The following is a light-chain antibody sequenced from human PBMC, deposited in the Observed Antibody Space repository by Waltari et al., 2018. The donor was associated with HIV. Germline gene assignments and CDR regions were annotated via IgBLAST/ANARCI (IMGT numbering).Light chain of an antibody. V-gene: IGKV1-39*01. CDR3: QQNYSAPYT. CDR1: QSISTY. CDR2: IAS. J-gene: IGKJ3*01. Sequence: DIQMTQSPSCVSASVGDRVTTTCRTSQSISTYLNWFQHKPGKAPILLISIASRLESGFPSRFSGSASGTEFTVTRSSLQPEDFATHYCQQNYSAPYTFGPGTKVDIK.